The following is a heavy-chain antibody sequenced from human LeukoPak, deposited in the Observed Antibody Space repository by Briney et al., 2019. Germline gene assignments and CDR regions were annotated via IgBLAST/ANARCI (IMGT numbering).Heavy chain of an antibody. V-gene: IGHV3-21*01. CDR1: GFTFSSYS. CDR2: ISSSSSYI. D-gene: IGHD2-2*01. J-gene: IGHJ6*04. CDR3: ARGRYCSSTSCYSYGMDV. Sequence: GGSLRLSCAASGFTFSSYSMNWVRQAPGKGLEWVSSISSSSSYIYYADSVKGRFTISRDNAKNSLYLQMNSLRAEDTAVYYCARGRYCSSTSCYSYGMDVWGNGTTVTVSS.